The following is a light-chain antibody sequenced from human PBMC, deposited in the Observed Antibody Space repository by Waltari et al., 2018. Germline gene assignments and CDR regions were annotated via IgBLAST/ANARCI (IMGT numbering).Light chain of an antibody. Sequence: DIQLTQCPSSLSASVGDRVTITCRASQGISSYLAWYQQKPGKAPKLLIYKASSLQGGVPSRFSSSGSRTEFTLTISSLQPEDVAVYYCQQRNSYPRTFGQGTKVEIK. V-gene: IGKV1-9*01. CDR2: KAS. J-gene: IGKJ1*01. CDR3: QQRNSYPRT. CDR1: QGISSY.